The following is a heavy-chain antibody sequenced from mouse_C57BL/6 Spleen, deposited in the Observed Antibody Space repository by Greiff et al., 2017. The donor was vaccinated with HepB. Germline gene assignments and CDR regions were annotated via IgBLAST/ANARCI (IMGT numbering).Heavy chain of an antibody. CDR2: ISYDGSN. J-gene: IGHJ3*01. Sequence: EVHLVESGPGLVKPSQSLSLTCSVTGYSITSGYYWNWIRQFPGNKLEWMGYISYDGSNNYNPSLKNRISITRDTSKNQFFLKLNSVTTEDTATYYCARGGYAREFAYWGQGTLVTVSA. CDR3: ARGGYAREFAY. CDR1: GYSITSGYY. V-gene: IGHV3-6*01. D-gene: IGHD3-1*01.